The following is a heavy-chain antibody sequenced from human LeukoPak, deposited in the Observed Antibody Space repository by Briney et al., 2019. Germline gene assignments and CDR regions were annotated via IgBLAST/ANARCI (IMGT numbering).Heavy chain of an antibody. V-gene: IGHV1-46*01. Sequence: GASVKVSCKTSGYTFTSYYMHWVRQAPGPGLEWMWTIIPSDGYTLYAQKFQDRVTLTRDMSTTTVYMELSSLRSEDTAVYYCARGGRRLFGVLIPLSFDYWGQGTQVTVSS. CDR1: GYTFTSYY. CDR2: IIPSDGYT. J-gene: IGHJ4*02. CDR3: ARGGRRLFGVLIPLSFDY. D-gene: IGHD3-3*01.